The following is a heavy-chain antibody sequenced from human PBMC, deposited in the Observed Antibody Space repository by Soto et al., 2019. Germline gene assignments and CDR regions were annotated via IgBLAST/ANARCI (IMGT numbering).Heavy chain of an antibody. J-gene: IGHJ6*02. V-gene: IGHV5-51*01. Sequence: GESLKISCKGSGYSFTSYWIGWVRQMPGKGLEWMGIIYPGDSDTRYSPSFQGQVTISADKSISTAYLQWSSLKASDTAMYYCARSYYYGSSGYRWGLSHYYGMDVWGQGTTVTVSS. CDR3: ARSYYYGSSGYRWGLSHYYGMDV. CDR2: IYPGDSDT. D-gene: IGHD3-22*01. CDR1: GYSFTSYW.